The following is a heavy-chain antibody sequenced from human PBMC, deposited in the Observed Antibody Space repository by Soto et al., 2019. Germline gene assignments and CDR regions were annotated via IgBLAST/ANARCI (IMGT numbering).Heavy chain of an antibody. CDR2: LNAANGNT. J-gene: IGHJ4*02. Sequence: QVQLVQSGAEVKKPGASVKVSCKASGYTFTNYAIHWVRQAPGQRLEWMGWLNAANGNTKYSRKFQGRVTLTGDTSATTAYMELSRLISEDTAVYYCARTSLFDYWGQGTLVTVSS. CDR1: GYTFTNYA. CDR3: ARTSLFDY. V-gene: IGHV1-3*01.